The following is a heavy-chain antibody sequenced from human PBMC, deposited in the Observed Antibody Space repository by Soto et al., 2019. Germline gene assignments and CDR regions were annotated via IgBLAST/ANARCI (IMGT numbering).Heavy chain of an antibody. CDR1: GFTFSDYY. V-gene: IGHV3-11*01. J-gene: IGHJ6*03. D-gene: IGHD5-18*01. CDR2: ISSGGSTV. CDR3: ARTRGYSYGYFYYYMDV. Sequence: GSLRLSCAASGFTFSDYYISWIRQAPGMGLEWVSCISSGGSTVYYADSVKGRFTISRGNARNSLYLQMNSLRAEDTAGYYCARTRGYSYGYFYYYMDVWGKGTTVTVSS.